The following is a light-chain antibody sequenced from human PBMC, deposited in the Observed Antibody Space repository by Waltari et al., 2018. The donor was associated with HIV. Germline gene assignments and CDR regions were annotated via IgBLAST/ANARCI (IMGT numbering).Light chain of an antibody. CDR1: SSNIGSNY. Sequence: QSVLTQPPSASGTPGQRVTISCSGSSSNIGSNYVYWYQQLPGTATKLIFDRNNQRPSGVPDRFSGSKSGTSASLAISGLRSEDEADYYCAAWDGSLSVVVFGGGTKLTVL. CDR3: AAWDGSLSVVV. V-gene: IGLV1-47*01. J-gene: IGLJ2*01. CDR2: RNN.